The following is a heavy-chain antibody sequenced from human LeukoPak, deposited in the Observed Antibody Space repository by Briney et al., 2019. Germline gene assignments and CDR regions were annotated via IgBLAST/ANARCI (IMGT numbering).Heavy chain of an antibody. CDR3: ARVSSGWFNWFDP. D-gene: IGHD6-19*01. V-gene: IGHV3-23*01. J-gene: IGHJ5*02. CDR1: GFTFSTYG. Sequence: GGTLRLSCAASGFTFSTYGMSWVRQAPGKGLEWVSAISGSAFGTYYADSVKGRFTISRDNSKSTLYLQMSSLRAEDTAVYYCARVSSGWFNWFDPWGQGTLVTVSS. CDR2: ISGSAFGT.